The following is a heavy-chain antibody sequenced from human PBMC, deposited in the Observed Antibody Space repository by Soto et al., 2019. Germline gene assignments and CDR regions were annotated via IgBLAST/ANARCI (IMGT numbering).Heavy chain of an antibody. CDR1: GGTINNFA. J-gene: IGHJ6*02. CDR3: ARGVLLRDGFTTYYYYYGMDV. V-gene: IGHV1-69*19. CDR2: IIPIFGTA. Sequence: QVQLVQSGAEVKKPGSSVKVSCKASGGTINNFAISWVRQAPGQGLEWMGGIIPIFGTANYAQKFQDRITITADESTSTAYMELSSLRSEDTAVYYCARGVLLRDGFTTYYYYYGMDVWGQGTTVTVSS. D-gene: IGHD3-16*01.